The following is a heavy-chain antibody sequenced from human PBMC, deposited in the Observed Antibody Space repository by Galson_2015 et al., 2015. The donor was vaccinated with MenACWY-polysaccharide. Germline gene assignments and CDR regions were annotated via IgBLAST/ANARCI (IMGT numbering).Heavy chain of an antibody. CDR3: ARGPPDGYCSGGSCYSGFYFGY. CDR1: GGSTSSYY. D-gene: IGHD2-15*01. V-gene: IGHV4-4*07. J-gene: IGHJ4*02. Sequence: SETLSLTCTVSGGSTSSYYWNWIRQPAGKGLERIGRIYTSGSTNYNPSLKSRVTLSVQTSKNQFSLKLSSVTAADTAVYYCARGPPDGYCSGGSCYSGFYFGYWGQGTLVTVSS. CDR2: IYTSGST.